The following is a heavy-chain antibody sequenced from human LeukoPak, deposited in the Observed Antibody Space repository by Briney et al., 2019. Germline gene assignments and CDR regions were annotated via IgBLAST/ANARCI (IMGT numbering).Heavy chain of an antibody. CDR1: GFTFSSYS. CDR3: ARVGSYYDFWSGYSGY. V-gene: IGHV3-21*01. CDR2: ISSSSYI. D-gene: IGHD3-3*01. J-gene: IGHJ4*02. Sequence: GGSPRLSCAASGFTFSSYSMNWVRQAPGKGLEWVSSISSSSYIYYADSVKGRFTISRDNVKNSLYLQMNSLRAEDTAVYYCARVGSYYDFWSGYSGYWGQGTLVTVSS.